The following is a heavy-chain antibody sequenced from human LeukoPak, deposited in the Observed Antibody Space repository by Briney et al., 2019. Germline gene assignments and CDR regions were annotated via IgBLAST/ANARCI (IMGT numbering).Heavy chain of an antibody. D-gene: IGHD2-21*02. CDR3: ARVRGAYCGGDCYSQLDY. V-gene: IGHV1-8*01. Sequence: ASVTVSCKASGYTFTTYEINWVRQATGQGLEWMGWMNPNSGNTGYVQKFQGRVTITRNTSTSTAYMELSSLRSEDTAVYYCARVRGAYCGGDCYSQLDYWGQGTLVTVSS. J-gene: IGHJ4*02. CDR2: MNPNSGNT. CDR1: GYTFTTYE.